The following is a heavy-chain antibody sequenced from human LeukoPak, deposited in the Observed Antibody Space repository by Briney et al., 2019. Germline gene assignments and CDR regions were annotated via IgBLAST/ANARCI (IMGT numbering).Heavy chain of an antibody. J-gene: IGHJ6*03. CDR1: GFTFANYA. Sequence: GGSLRLSCAVSGFTFANYAMTWVRQAPGKGLESVSSISTDGTTYYAHSVKGRFTLSRDNSKNTLYLQMSSLRAGDTAVYYCAKLGHGGYYSYMDVWGKGTTVTVSS. CDR2: ISTDGTT. D-gene: IGHD3-16*01. V-gene: IGHV3-23*01. CDR3: AKLGHGGYYSYMDV.